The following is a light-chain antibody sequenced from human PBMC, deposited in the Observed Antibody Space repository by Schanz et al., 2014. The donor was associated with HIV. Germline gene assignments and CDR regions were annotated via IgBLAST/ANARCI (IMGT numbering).Light chain of an antibody. Sequence: DIQMTQSPSTLSASVGDRVTITCRASQDIRARLAWYQQKPGKAPDLLIYEASILETGVPSRFSGSGSGTEFTLTISSLQPDDLATYYCQQYNGLSPITFGQGTKLDIK. V-gene: IGKV1-5*01. J-gene: IGKJ2*01. CDR1: QDIRAR. CDR2: EAS. CDR3: QQYNGLSPIT.